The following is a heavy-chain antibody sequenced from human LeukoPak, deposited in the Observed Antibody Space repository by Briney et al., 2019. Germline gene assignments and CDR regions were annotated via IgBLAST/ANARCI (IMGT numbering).Heavy chain of an antibody. D-gene: IGHD1-1*01. CDR2: IYYSGST. Sequence: SETLSLTCAVSGGSISSYYWSWIRQPPGKGLEWIGYIYYSGSTNYNPSLKSRVTISVDTSKNQFSLKLSSVTAADTAVYYCARESNWSLFDPWGQGTLVTVSS. CDR1: GGSISSYY. CDR3: ARESNWSLFDP. J-gene: IGHJ5*02. V-gene: IGHV4-59*01.